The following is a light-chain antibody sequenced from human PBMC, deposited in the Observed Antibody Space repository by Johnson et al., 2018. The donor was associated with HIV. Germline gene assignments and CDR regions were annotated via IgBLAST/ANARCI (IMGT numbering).Light chain of an antibody. CDR2: DNN. CDR3: GTWDSSLGTYV. V-gene: IGLV1-51*01. CDR1: SSNIGNNY. J-gene: IGLJ1*01. Sequence: QSVLTQPPSVSAAPGQKVTIPCSGSSSNIGNNYVSWYQQLPGTAPKLLIYDNNQRPSGIPDRFSVSKSGTSATLGITGLQTGDEADDYCGTWDSSLGTYVFGSGTKVTVL.